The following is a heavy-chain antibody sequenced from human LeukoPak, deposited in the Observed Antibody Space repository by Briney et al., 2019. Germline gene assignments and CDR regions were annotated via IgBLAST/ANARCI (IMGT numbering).Heavy chain of an antibody. J-gene: IGHJ5*02. V-gene: IGHV4-59*08. CDR2: IYYSGST. CDR3: AWGDTSGYPFAP. Sequence: SETLSLTCTVSGGSISSYYWSWLRQPPGKGLEWIGYIYYSGSTNYNPSLKSRVTISVDTSKNQFSLKLSSVTAADTAVYYCAWGDTSGYPFAPWGQGTLVTVSS. CDR1: GGSISSYY. D-gene: IGHD3-22*01.